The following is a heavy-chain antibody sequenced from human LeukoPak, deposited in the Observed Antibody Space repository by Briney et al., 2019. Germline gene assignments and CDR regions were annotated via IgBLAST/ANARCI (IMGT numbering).Heavy chain of an antibody. J-gene: IGHJ4*02. V-gene: IGHV3-74*01. Sequence: PGGSLRLSCAASGFSFSVYWMHWVRQAPGKGPVWVSRIKTDGSITDYADSVKGRFTISRDNSKNMLYLEMNSLSTEDTAVYYCAKVRYCSGVNCYPDDNWGQGTLVTVSS. CDR3: AKVRYCSGVNCYPDDN. D-gene: IGHD2-15*01. CDR1: GFSFSVYW. CDR2: IKTDGSIT.